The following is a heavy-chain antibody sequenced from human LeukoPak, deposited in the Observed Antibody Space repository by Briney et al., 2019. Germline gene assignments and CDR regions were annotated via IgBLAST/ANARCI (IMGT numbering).Heavy chain of an antibody. CDR3: ARGPPAVLIDTYG. V-gene: IGHV3-66*01. Sequence: GGSLRLSCTASGFIVTNNYINWVRQAPGKGLEWVSLVYSGGSTYYADSVKGRFTISRDNSKNMVYLQMNSLRAEDTAMYYCARGPPAVLIDTYGWGQGTLVTVSS. J-gene: IGHJ4*02. D-gene: IGHD2-8*01. CDR1: GFIVTNNY. CDR2: VYSGGST.